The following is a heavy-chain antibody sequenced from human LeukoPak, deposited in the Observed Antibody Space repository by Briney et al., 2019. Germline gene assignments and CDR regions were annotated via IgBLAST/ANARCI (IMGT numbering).Heavy chain of an antibody. J-gene: IGHJ5*02. CDR2: IIPILGTA. D-gene: IGHD3-22*01. CDR3: AIEFSSGYFNGFDP. V-gene: IGHV1-69*01. Sequence: GSSVKVSCKASGGPFSSYAISWVRQAPGQGLEWMGGIIPILGTANYAQKFQGRVTITADESTSTAYMELSSLRSEDTAVYYCAIEFSSGYFNGFDPWGHGTLVTVSS. CDR1: GGPFSSYA.